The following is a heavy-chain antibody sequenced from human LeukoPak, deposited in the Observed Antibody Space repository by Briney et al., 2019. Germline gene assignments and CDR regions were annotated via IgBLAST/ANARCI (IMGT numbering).Heavy chain of an antibody. Sequence: PGGSLGLSCAASGFTFDDYAMHWVRQAPGKGLEWVSGISWNSGSIGYADSVKGRFTISRDNAKNSLYLQMNSLRAEDTALYYCAKTYDNQLLWGGWFDPWGQGTLVTVSS. CDR1: GFTFDDYA. CDR2: ISWNSGSI. V-gene: IGHV3-9*01. J-gene: IGHJ5*02. D-gene: IGHD2-2*01. CDR3: AKTYDNQLLWGGWFDP.